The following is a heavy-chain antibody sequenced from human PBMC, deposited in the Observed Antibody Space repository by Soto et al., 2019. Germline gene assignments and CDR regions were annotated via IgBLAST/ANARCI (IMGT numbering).Heavy chain of an antibody. CDR2: IYYSGST. V-gene: IGHV4-31*03. CDR3: ARVCGGDCHYGMDV. Sequence: QVQLQESGPGLVKPSQTLSLTCTVSGGSISSGGYYWTWIRQHPGKGLEWSGYIYYSGSTYYNPSLKSRVTMSVETSKIQFSLKLSSVTAADTAVYYCARVCGGDCHYGMDVWGQGTTVTVSS. CDR1: GGSISSGGYY. J-gene: IGHJ6*02. D-gene: IGHD2-21*02.